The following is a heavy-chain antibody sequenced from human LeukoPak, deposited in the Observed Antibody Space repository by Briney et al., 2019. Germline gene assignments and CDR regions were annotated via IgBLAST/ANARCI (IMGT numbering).Heavy chain of an antibody. D-gene: IGHD4-23*01. Sequence: GGSLRLSCVASGFTFGDYWMRWVRQAPGKGLEWVAVISYDGSNKYYADSVKGRFTISRDNSKSTLYLQMNSLRAEDTAVYYCARAPTVVTPNFDYWGQGTLVTVSS. V-gene: IGHV3-30-3*01. CDR1: GFTFGDYW. CDR2: ISYDGSNK. J-gene: IGHJ4*02. CDR3: ARAPTVVTPNFDY.